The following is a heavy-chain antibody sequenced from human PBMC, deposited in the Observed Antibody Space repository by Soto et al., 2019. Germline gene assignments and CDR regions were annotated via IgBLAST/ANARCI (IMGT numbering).Heavy chain of an antibody. V-gene: IGHV4-31*03. J-gene: IGHJ6*02. CDR2: IYYSGST. CDR1: GGSISSGGYY. Sequence: QVQLQESGPGLVKPSQTLSLTCTVSGGSISSGGYYWSWIRQHPGKGLEWIGYIYYSGSTSYNPYPKSRVPISVDPSKNHFSLKLSSVTAADTAVYSCARLPLVWAQGTPVTVSS. CDR3: ARLPLV.